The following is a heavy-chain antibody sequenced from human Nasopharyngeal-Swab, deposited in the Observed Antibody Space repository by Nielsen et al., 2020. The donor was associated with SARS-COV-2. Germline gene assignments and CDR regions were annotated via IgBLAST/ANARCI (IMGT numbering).Heavy chain of an antibody. CDR1: GYSFTSYW. Sequence: GSLRLSCKGSGYSFTSYWIGWVRQMPGKGLEWMGIIYPGDSDTRYSPSFQGQVTISADKSISTAYLQWSSLKASDTAMYYCARRPTNGDYGAYGMDVWGQGTTVTVSS. CDR2: IYPGDSDT. V-gene: IGHV5-51*01. J-gene: IGHJ6*02. CDR3: ARRPTNGDYGAYGMDV. D-gene: IGHD4-17*01.